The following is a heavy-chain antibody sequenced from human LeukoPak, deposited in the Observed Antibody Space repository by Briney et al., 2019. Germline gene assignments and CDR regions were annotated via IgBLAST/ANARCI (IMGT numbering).Heavy chain of an antibody. CDR1: GGSISSYY. CDR3: ARWGRDGYKYYYYYMDV. J-gene: IGHJ6*03. D-gene: IGHD5-24*01. V-gene: IGHV4-4*07. CDR2: IYTSGST. Sequence: SETLSLTCTVSGGSISSYYWSWIRQPAGKGLEWIGRIYTSGSTNDNPSLKSRVTMSVDTSKNQFSLKLSSVTAADTAVYYCARWGRDGYKYYYYYMDVWGKGTTVTVSS.